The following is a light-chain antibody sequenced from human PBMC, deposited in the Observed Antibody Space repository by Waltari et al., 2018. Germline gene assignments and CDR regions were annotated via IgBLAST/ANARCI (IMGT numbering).Light chain of an antibody. CDR3: LQTYSTPWT. CDR1: KTISSY. Sequence: DIQMTQSPSSLSAYVGDRVTITCRASKTISSYLSWYQQKPGKAPKLLLYSASRLESGVPSRFSGSGSGTDFTLTIRNLQPEDFSTYYCLQTYSTPWTFGQGTKVEIK. V-gene: IGKV1-39*01. CDR2: SAS. J-gene: IGKJ1*01.